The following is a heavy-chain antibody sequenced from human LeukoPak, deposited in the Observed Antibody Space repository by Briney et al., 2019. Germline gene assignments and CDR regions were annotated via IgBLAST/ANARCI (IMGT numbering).Heavy chain of an antibody. CDR1: GGSISTYY. CDR2: IHFSGST. Sequence: PSETLSLTCTVSGGSISTYYWDWIRQPVGKGLEWIGRIHFSGSTNYNPSLKSRVTMSVDTSKNQFSLKLSSVTAADTAVYYCARPKAAAGRQKYGMDVWGQGTTVTVSS. V-gene: IGHV4-4*07. CDR3: ARPKAAAGRQKYGMDV. D-gene: IGHD6-13*01. J-gene: IGHJ6*02.